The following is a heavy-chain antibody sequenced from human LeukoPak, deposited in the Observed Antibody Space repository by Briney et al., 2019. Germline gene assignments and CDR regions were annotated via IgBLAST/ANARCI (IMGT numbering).Heavy chain of an antibody. Sequence: PSETLSLTCTVSGGSISSHYWSWIRQPPGKGLEWIGYIYYSGSTNYNPSLKSRVTISVDTSKNQFSLKLSSVTAADTAVYYCARGLRDGYNYSPYDAFDIWGQGTMVTVSS. CDR1: GGSISSHY. CDR2: IYYSGST. CDR3: ARGLRDGYNYSPYDAFDI. J-gene: IGHJ3*02. D-gene: IGHD5-24*01. V-gene: IGHV4-59*11.